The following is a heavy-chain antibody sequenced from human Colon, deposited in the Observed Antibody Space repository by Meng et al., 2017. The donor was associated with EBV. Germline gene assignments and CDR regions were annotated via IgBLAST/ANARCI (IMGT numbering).Heavy chain of an antibody. Sequence: QLLLQESGPGLVKPSETLSLTCTVSGGSISSSSYSCAWIRQPPGKGLEWIGGISYGGSTSYNPSLKSRVTISIDTSKNQFSLSLTSVTAADTAIYYCARGIQIWHEIDYWGQGTLVTVSS. CDR2: ISYGGST. D-gene: IGHD5-18*01. J-gene: IGHJ4*02. V-gene: IGHV4-39*07. CDR1: GGSISSSSYS. CDR3: ARGIQIWHEIDY.